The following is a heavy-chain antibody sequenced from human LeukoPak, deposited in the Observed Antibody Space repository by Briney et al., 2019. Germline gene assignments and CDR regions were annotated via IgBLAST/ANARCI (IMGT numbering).Heavy chain of an antibody. Sequence: GGSLRLSCAASGFTFSSYAMHWVRQAPGKGLEWVAVISYDGSNKYYADSVKGRFTTSRDNSKSTLYLQMNSLRAEDTAVYYCAREGTLCGDYAMSGGGFDYWGQGTLVTVSS. V-gene: IGHV3-30*04. CDR2: ISYDGSNK. CDR1: GFTFSSYA. D-gene: IGHD4-17*01. J-gene: IGHJ4*02. CDR3: AREGTLCGDYAMSGGGFDY.